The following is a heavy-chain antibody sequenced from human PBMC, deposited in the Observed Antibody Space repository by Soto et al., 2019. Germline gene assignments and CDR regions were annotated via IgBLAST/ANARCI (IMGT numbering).Heavy chain of an antibody. J-gene: IGHJ6*02. CDR3: ARRLYDFSATMDV. Sequence: QVQLQESGPGLVKPSETLSLTCTVSGGTISSYYWSWIRQPPGKGLECIGYIYYSGSTNYNPSLKSRVTISVDTSKNQFSLQLSSVTAADTAVYYCARRLYDFSATMDVWGQGTTVTVSS. D-gene: IGHD5-12*01. CDR1: GGTISSYY. V-gene: IGHV4-59*01. CDR2: IYYSGST.